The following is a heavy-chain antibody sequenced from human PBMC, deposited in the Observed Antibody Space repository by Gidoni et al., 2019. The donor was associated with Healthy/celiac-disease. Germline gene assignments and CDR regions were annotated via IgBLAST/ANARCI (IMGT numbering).Heavy chain of an antibody. CDR2: ISWDGGST. D-gene: IGHD3-10*01. CDR1: GFTVDAYT. Sequence: EVQLVESGGVVVQPGGSLRLSCAASGFTVDAYTMHWVRQAPGKGLEWVSLISWDGGSTYYADSVKGRFTISRDNSKNSLYLQMNSLRTEDTALYYCAKDINRSTMVRGVKVSYYGMDVWGQGTTVTVSS. J-gene: IGHJ6*02. V-gene: IGHV3-43*01. CDR3: AKDINRSTMVRGVKVSYYGMDV.